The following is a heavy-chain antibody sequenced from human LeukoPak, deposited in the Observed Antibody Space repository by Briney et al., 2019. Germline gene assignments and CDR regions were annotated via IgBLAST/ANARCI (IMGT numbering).Heavy chain of an antibody. D-gene: IGHD2-15*01. Sequence: GGPLRLSCAASGFTFSSYWMHWVRQAPGKGLVWVSRINSDGSSTSYADSVKGRFTISRDNAKNTLYLQMNSLRAEDTAVYYCARGCSGGSCHHDAFDIWGQGTMVTVSS. CDR1: GFTFSSYW. CDR2: INSDGSST. J-gene: IGHJ3*02. CDR3: ARGCSGGSCHHDAFDI. V-gene: IGHV3-74*01.